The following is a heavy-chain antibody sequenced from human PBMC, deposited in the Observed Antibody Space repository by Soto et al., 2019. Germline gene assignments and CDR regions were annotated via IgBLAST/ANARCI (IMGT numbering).Heavy chain of an antibody. Sequence: EVQLVESGGGLVKPGGSLRLSCAASGFTFSSYSMDWVRQAPGKGLEWVSSISSSSSYIYYADSVKGRFTISRDNAKNSLYLQMNSLRAEDTAVYYCARDLSDYYFDYWGQGTLVTVSS. CDR1: GFTFSSYS. J-gene: IGHJ4*02. V-gene: IGHV3-21*01. CDR3: ARDLSDYYFDY. CDR2: ISSSSSYI.